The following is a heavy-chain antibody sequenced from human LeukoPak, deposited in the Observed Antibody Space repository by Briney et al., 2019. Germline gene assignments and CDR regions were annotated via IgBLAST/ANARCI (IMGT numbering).Heavy chain of an antibody. V-gene: IGHV4-39*01. CDR1: GGSISSSSYY. D-gene: IGHD3-10*01. CDR2: IYYSGST. Sequence: SETLSPTCTVSGGSISSSSYYWGWIRQPPGKGLEWIGSIYYSGSTYYNPSLKSRVTISVDTSKNQFSLKLSSVTAADTAVYYCARHLWFGELSNWFDPWGQGTLVTVSS. J-gene: IGHJ5*02. CDR3: ARHLWFGELSNWFDP.